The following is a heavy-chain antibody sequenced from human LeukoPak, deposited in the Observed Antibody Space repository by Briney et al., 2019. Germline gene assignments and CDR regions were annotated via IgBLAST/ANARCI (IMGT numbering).Heavy chain of an antibody. CDR1: GGSFTSYA. D-gene: IGHD3-3*01. Sequence: SVKVSCKASGGSFTSYAISWVRQAPGQGLDWMGGTIPIFGTTKYAQSFQGRVTITTDESTSTAYMELGSLRFDDTAVYYCARGGLLSGYYFPPSDCWGQGTLVTVSS. CDR2: TIPIFGTT. CDR3: ARGGLLSGYYFPPSDC. J-gene: IGHJ4*02. V-gene: IGHV1-69*05.